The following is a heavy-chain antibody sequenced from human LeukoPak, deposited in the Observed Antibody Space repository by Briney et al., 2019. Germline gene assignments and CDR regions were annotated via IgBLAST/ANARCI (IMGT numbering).Heavy chain of an antibody. V-gene: IGHV3-30*02. CDR2: IRYDGSNK. D-gene: IGHD3-3*01. J-gene: IGHJ4*02. Sequence: PGGSLRLSCVVSGFDFNLYGMHWVRQAPGKGLEWVTFIRYDGSNKSYADSVKGRFTISRDNSKNTVYLQMNSLRGEDTAVYYCAKGWWKSGFPTYLDYWGQGTLVTVSS. CDR1: GFDFNLYG. CDR3: AKGWWKSGFPTYLDY.